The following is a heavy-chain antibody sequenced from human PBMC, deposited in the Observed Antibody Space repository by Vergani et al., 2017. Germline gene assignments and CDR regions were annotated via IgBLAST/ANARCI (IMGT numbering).Heavy chain of an antibody. D-gene: IGHD4-17*01. CDR3: ARGASGDYVSSFDY. Sequence: QVQLLESGEGVVQPGRSLRLSCAASGFTFSSYAMHWVRTAPGKGLEGVAVISYDGSNKYYADSVKGRFTISRDNSKNTLYLQMHSLRAEDTAVYFCARGASGDYVSSFDYLGQGREVTVSS. CDR2: ISYDGSNK. J-gene: IGHJ4*02. CDR1: GFTFSSYA. V-gene: IGHV3-30-3*01.